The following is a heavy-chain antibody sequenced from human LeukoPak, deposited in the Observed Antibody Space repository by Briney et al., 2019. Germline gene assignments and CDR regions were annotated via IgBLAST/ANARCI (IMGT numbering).Heavy chain of an antibody. D-gene: IGHD6-13*01. CDR2: IYDSGST. CDR1: GGSISSGGYY. CDR3: ARGGSTSWYYFDY. V-gene: IGHV4-61*08. J-gene: IGHJ4*02. Sequence: SETLSLTCTVSGGSISSGGYYWTWIRQPPGKGLEWIAYIYDSGSTNYNPSLKSRVTISVDTSKNQFSLKLNSVTAADTAVYYCARGGSTSWYYFDYWGRGTLVTVSS.